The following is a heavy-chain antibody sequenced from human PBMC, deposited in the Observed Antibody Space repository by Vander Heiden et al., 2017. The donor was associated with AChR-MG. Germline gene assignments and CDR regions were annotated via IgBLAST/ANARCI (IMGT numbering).Heavy chain of an antibody. D-gene: IGHD6-13*01. CDR2: INPNSGGT. J-gene: IGHJ4*02. Sequence: HVQLVQAGTELKKPGASRTVSCQASGYTFTGHYTHWVRQAPGRGLEWMGWINPNSGGTNYAQNFQSRVTMTSDTSIRTAYIELSRLTSDDPGVYYCARAPLAAAGTADSWGQGTLVTVSS. CDR1: GYTFTGHY. V-gene: IGHV1-2*02. CDR3: ARAPLAAAGTADS.